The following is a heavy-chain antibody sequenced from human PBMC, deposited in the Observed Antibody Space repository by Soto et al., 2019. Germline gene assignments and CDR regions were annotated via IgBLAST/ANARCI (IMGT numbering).Heavy chain of an antibody. Sequence: GASVKVSCKASGGTFSSYAISWLRQAPGQGLEWMGGIIPIFGTANYAQKFQGRVTITADKSTSTAYMELSSLRSEDTAVYYCARGPYCGGDCYSDFDYWGQGTLVTVSS. D-gene: IGHD2-21*02. CDR1: GGTFSSYA. CDR2: IIPIFGTA. CDR3: ARGPYCGGDCYSDFDY. J-gene: IGHJ4*02. V-gene: IGHV1-69*06.